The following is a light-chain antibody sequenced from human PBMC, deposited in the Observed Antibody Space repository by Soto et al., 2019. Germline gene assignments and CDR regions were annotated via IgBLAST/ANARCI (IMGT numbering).Light chain of an antibody. Sequence: QSALTQPPSVSGSPGHSVTISCTGTSSDVGSYNRVSWYQQPPGTAPKLMIYEVSNRPSGVPDRFSGSKSGNTASLTISGLQAEDEADYYCSSYTSSSHVVFGGGTKLTVL. CDR3: SSYTSSSHVV. J-gene: IGLJ2*01. V-gene: IGLV2-18*02. CDR1: SSDVGSYNR. CDR2: EVS.